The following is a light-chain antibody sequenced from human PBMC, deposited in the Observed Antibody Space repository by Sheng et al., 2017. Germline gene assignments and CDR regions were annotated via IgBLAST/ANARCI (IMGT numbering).Light chain of an antibody. CDR2: GGS. CDR3: QQYNNWPLT. Sequence: EIVLTQSPGTLSLSPGERATLSCRASQSVGSNNLAWYQQKPGQAPRLLVYGGSTTAPGIPDRFSGSGFGTDFTLTISGLEPEDFAVYYCQQYNNWPLTFGGGTKVEYK. CDR1: QSVGSNN. J-gene: IGKJ4*01. V-gene: IGKV3-20*01.